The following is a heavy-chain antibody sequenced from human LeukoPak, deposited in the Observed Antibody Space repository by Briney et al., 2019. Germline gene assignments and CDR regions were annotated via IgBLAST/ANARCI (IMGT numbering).Heavy chain of an antibody. CDR1: GGSFSGYY. Sequence: SETLSLTCAVYGGSFSGYYWSWIRQPPGKGLEWIGEINHSGSTNYNPSLKSRVTISVDTSKNQFSLKLSSVTAADTAVYYCARSGYGDYPPPNFDYWGQGTLVTVSS. J-gene: IGHJ4*02. D-gene: IGHD4-17*01. V-gene: IGHV4-34*01. CDR3: ARSGYGDYPPPNFDY. CDR2: INHSGST.